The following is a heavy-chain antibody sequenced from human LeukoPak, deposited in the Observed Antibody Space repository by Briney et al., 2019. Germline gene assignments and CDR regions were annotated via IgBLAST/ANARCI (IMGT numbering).Heavy chain of an antibody. CDR2: IYTSGST. D-gene: IGHD3-3*01. J-gene: IGHJ4*02. CDR3: AREADRYDFWSGYYSWFDY. V-gene: IGHV4-4*07. Sequence: KSSETLSLTCTVSGGSISSYYWSWIRQPAGKGLEWIGRIYTSGSTNYNPSLKSRVTMSVDTSKNQFSLKLSSVTAADTAVYYCAREADRYDFWSGYYSWFDYWGQGTLVTVSS. CDR1: GGSISSYY.